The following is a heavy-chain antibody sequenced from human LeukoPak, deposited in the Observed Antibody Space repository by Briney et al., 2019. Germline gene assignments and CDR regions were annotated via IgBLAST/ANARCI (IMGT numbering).Heavy chain of an antibody. CDR3: ARGYYYDSSGYYFDY. CDR2: IYYSGST. D-gene: IGHD3-22*01. V-gene: IGHV4-30-4*01. CDR1: GGSISSGDYY. Sequence: SQTLSLTCTVSGGSISSGDYYWSWIRQPPGKGLEWIGYIYYSGSTYYNPSLKSRVTISVDTSKNQFSLKLSSVTAADTAVYYCARGYYYDSSGYYFDYWGQRTLVTVSS. J-gene: IGHJ4*02.